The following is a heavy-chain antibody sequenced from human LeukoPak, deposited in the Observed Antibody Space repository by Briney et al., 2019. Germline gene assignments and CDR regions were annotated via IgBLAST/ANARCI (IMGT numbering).Heavy chain of an antibody. CDR3: ARAGGDYYDSSPFDY. CDR2: ISSSSSYI. D-gene: IGHD3-22*01. CDR1: GFTVSSNY. J-gene: IGHJ4*02. Sequence: GGSLRLSCAASGFTVSSNYMNWVRQAPGKGLEWVSSISSSSSYIYYADSVKGRFTISRDNAKNSLYLQMNSLRAEDTAVYYCARAGGDYYDSSPFDYWGQGTLVTASS. V-gene: IGHV3-21*01.